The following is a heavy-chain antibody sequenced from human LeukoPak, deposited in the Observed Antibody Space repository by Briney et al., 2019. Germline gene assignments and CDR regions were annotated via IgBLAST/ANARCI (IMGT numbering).Heavy chain of an antibody. Sequence: PGGSLRLSCAASGFTFSTSDMHWVRQPTGRNLEWVSAIGFAGDTYYADSLKGRFTISRENAKNSLYLQMSSLRAGDTAVYYCARARDVDTDAFDIWGQGTMATVSS. V-gene: IGHV3-13*01. D-gene: IGHD5-18*01. CDR3: ARARDVDTDAFDI. CDR1: GFTFSTSD. J-gene: IGHJ3*02. CDR2: IGFAGDT.